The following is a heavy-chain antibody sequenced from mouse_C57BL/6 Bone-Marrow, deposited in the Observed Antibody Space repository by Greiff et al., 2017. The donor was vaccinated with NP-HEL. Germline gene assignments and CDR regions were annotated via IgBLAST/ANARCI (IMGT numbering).Heavy chain of an antibody. Sequence: DVQLVESGGDLVKPGGSLKLSCAASGFTFSSYGMSWVRQTPDKRLEWVATISSGGSYTYYPDSVKGRFTISRDNAKNTLYLQMSSLKSEDTAMYYCARRSPFDYWGQGTTLTVSS. CDR1: GFTFSSYG. J-gene: IGHJ2*01. V-gene: IGHV5-6*02. CDR3: ARRSPFDY. CDR2: ISSGGSYT.